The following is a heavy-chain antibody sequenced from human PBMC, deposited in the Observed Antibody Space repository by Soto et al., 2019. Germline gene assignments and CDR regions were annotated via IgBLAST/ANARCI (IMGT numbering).Heavy chain of an antibody. J-gene: IGHJ4*02. Sequence: TMSITCSFYDVSFSRYYCTWIRQHQGTGLEWIGEINHSGSTNYNPSLKSQVTISVDTSKNQFSLKLTSLTAADTAVYYCARDKITGLFDYWGQGTLVTVSS. CDR2: INHSGST. V-gene: IGHV4-34*01. CDR3: ARDKITGLFDY. D-gene: IGHD2-8*02. CDR1: DVSFSRYY.